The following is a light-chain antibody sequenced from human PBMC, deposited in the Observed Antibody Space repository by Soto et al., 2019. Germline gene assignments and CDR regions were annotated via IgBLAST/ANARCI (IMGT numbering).Light chain of an antibody. J-gene: IGKJ4*01. CDR1: QSVSNY. V-gene: IGKV3-15*01. Sequence: VLTQSPAILSMSPRERATLSSRASQSVSNYVAWYQQKPGQAPRLLIYGASTRATGTPARFSGSGSGTEFTLTISSLQSEDYAVYFCKQYIRWPLTFGGGTKVDIK. CDR3: KQYIRWPLT. CDR2: GAS.